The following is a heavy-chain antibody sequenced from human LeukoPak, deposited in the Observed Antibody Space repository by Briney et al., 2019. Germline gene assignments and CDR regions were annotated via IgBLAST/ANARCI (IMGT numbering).Heavy chain of an antibody. D-gene: IGHD1-26*01. Sequence: SQTLSLTCAISGDSVSSNSAAWNWIRQYPSRGLEWLGRTYYRSKWYNDYAVSVKSRITIIPDTSKNQFSLQLNSVTPEDTAVYYCAIDTRNFRFGFDPWGQGTLVTVSS. J-gene: IGHJ5*02. CDR3: AIDTRNFRFGFDP. CDR1: GDSVSSNSAA. CDR2: TYYRSKWYN. V-gene: IGHV6-1*01.